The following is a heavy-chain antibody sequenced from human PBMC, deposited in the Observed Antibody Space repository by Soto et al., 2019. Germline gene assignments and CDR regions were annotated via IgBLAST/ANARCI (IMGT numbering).Heavy chain of an antibody. D-gene: IGHD6-13*01. CDR2: INHSGNA. CDR1: GESFSGCY. J-gene: IGHJ4*02. V-gene: IGHV4-34*01. Sequence: QVQLQQWGTEQLKPSETLCLTCAVYGESFSGCYWSWIRQPPGKGLEWIGEINHSGNANYNPSLRSRVTISADTSKNQFSLKLNSVTAADTAVYYCARKAQQLPIDYWGQGALVTVSS. CDR3: ARKAQQLPIDY.